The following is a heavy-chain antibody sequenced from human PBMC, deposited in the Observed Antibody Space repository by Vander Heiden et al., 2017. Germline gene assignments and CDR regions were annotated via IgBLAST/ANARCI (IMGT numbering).Heavy chain of an antibody. J-gene: IGHJ4*02. CDR1: GYTFTSNY. CDR2: INPSGGRT. CDR3: AREDDSSGYPFDY. V-gene: IGHV1-46*01. D-gene: IGHD3-22*01. Sequence: QVQLVQSWAEVKKPGASVKVSCKASGYTFTSNYVSWVRRDPGQGLEWMGIINPSGGRTSNEQKFKCRVTMTRDTNTSTVYMELSSMRSEDTAVYYCAREDDSSGYPFDYWGQGTLVTVSS.